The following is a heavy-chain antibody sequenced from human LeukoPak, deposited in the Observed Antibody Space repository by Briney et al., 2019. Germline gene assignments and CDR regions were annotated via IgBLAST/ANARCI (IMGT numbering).Heavy chain of an antibody. J-gene: IGHJ4*02. Sequence: SVKVSCKASGGTFSSYVINWVRQAPGQGLEWMGGIIPIFGTANYAQKFQGRVTITADKSTSTAYMELSSLRSEDTAVYYCAMGVGAPEDLAVAADFDYWGRGTLVTVSS. CDR2: IIPIFGTA. V-gene: IGHV1-69*06. D-gene: IGHD6-19*01. CDR3: AMGVGAPEDLAVAADFDY. CDR1: GGTFSSYV.